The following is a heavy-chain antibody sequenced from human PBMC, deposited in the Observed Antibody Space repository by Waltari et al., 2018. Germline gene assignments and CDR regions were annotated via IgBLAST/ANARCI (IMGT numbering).Heavy chain of an antibody. J-gene: IGHJ4*02. V-gene: IGHV3-23*04. CDR1: GFILSNHA. CDR2: IGGRAGNT. CDR3: AKGLLGTTNFDY. D-gene: IGHD1-7*01. Sequence: EVLLVESGGGLVQPGGSLRLSCAASGFILSNHAMIWVRQAPGKGLVWVSAIGGRAGNTYYADSVKGRVTISRDNSKNTLYLHMSSLRAEDTAIYYCAKGLLGTTNFDYWGQGTLVTVSS.